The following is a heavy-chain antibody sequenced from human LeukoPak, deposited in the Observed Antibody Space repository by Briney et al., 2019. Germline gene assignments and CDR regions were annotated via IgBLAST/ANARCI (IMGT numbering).Heavy chain of an antibody. J-gene: IGHJ4*02. CDR1: GGSFSGYY. D-gene: IGHD6-25*01. Sequence: SETLSLTCAVYGGSFSGYYWSWIRQPPGKELEWIGEINHSGSTNYNPSLKSRVTISVDTSKNQFSLKLSSVTAADTAVYYCARGRRGRLHGNREFDYWGQGTLVTVSS. V-gene: IGHV4-34*01. CDR2: INHSGST. CDR3: ARGRRGRLHGNREFDY.